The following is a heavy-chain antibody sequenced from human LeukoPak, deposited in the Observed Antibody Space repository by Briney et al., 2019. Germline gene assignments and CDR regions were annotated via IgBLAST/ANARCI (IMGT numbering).Heavy chain of an antibody. CDR3: ARGNGVVVPAARGYYYYMDV. V-gene: IGHV4-34*01. CDR1: GGSSSGYY. J-gene: IGHJ6*03. Sequence: PSETLSLTCAVYGGSSSGYYWSWIRQPPGKGLEWIGEINHSGSTNYNPSLKSRVTISVDTSKNQFSLKLSSVTAADTAVYYCARGNGVVVPAARGYYYYMDVWGKGTTVTVSS. CDR2: INHSGST. D-gene: IGHD2-2*01.